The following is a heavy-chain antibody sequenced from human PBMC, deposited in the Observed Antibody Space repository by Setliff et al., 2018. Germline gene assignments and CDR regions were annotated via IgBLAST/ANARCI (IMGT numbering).Heavy chain of an antibody. V-gene: IGHV3-21*04. J-gene: IGHJ5*02. D-gene: IGHD3-22*01. CDR3: ARGPYNIYDRSGYGFTNWFDP. CDR1: GFAFNTYW. CDR2: ISSSSSYI. Sequence: GGSLRLSCAASGFAFNTYWMHWVRQAPGKGLEWVSSISSSSSYIYYADSVKGRFTISRDNAKNSLYLQMNSLRAEDTAVYYCARGPYNIYDRSGYGFTNWFDPWGQGILVTVSS.